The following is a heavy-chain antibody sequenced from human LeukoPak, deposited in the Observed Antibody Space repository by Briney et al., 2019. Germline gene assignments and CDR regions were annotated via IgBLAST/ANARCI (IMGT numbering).Heavy chain of an antibody. Sequence: GGSLRLSCAASGFASSSFAMGWVRQSPGKGLEWLSTINGGGNTTFYADSVKGRFTISRDNSKNTLYLHMDGLRPDDTAIYYCTKELHVAVAVADYYYFYMDVWGRGTAVSVSS. CDR1: GFASSSFA. D-gene: IGHD6-19*01. J-gene: IGHJ6*03. CDR3: TKELHVAVAVADYYYFYMDV. CDR2: INGGGNTT. V-gene: IGHV3-23*01.